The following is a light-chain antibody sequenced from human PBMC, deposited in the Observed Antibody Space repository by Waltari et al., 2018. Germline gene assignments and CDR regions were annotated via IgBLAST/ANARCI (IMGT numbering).Light chain of an antibody. Sequence: QSVLTQPPSASGTPGQRVTIPCSGSSSNIGSHYVYWYQQLPGTAPKLRIYRNNQRPSGVPDRFSGSKSGTSASLAISGLRSEDEADYYCAAWDDSLSGRVFGGGTKLTVL. CDR1: SSNIGSHY. CDR2: RNN. CDR3: AAWDDSLSGRV. J-gene: IGLJ3*02. V-gene: IGLV1-47*01.